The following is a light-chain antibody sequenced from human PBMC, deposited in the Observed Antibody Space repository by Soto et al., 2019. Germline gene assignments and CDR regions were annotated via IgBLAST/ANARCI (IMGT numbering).Light chain of an antibody. Sequence: QSALTQPPSASGSPGQSVTISCTGTSSDIGVYNYVSWYQQHPGKAPKLMIYAVSTRTSGVSNRFSGSKSGNTASLTISGLQAEDEADYYCSSHNPIGTLQIFGPGTKLTVL. J-gene: IGLJ1*01. V-gene: IGLV2-14*01. CDR3: SSHNPIGTLQI. CDR2: AVS. CDR1: SSDIGVYNY.